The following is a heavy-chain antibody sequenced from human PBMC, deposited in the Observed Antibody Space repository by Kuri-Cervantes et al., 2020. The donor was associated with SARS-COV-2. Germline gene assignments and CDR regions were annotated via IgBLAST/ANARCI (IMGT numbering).Heavy chain of an antibody. CDR1: GFTFSSYA. CDR3: ASMVRGNYGMDV. V-gene: IGHV3-23*03. J-gene: IGHJ6*02. CDR2: IYSGGNST. D-gene: IGHD3-10*01. Sequence: GESLKISCAASGFTFSSYAMSWVRQAPGKGLEWVSVIYSGGNSTYYADSVKGRFTISRDNSKNTLYLQMNSLRAEDTAVYYCASMVRGNYGMDVWGQGTTVTVSS.